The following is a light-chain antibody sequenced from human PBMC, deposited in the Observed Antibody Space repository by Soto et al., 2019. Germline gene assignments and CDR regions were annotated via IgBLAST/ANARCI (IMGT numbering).Light chain of an antibody. CDR2: GNS. Sequence: QSVLTQPASVSGAPGQRVTISCTGSSSNIGAGYHVHWYQQLPGTAPKLLIYGNSNRPSGVPDRFSGSKSGISASLDITGLQDADEADDYYQSYDSSLPGYVFGTGTKLTVL. V-gene: IGLV1-40*01. J-gene: IGLJ1*01. CDR1: SSNIGAGYH. CDR3: QSYDSSLPGYV.